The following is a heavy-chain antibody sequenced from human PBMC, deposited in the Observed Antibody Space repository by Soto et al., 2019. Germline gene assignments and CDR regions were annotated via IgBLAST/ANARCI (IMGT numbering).Heavy chain of an antibody. CDR3: ASGGSGSYSPYFDY. CDR1: GGSISSYY. J-gene: IGHJ4*02. V-gene: IGHV4-59*12. CDR2: IYYSGST. Sequence: SETLSLTCTVSGGSISSYYWSWIRQPPGKGLEYIGYIYYSGSTNYNPSLKSRATISADTSKNQFSLKLSSVTVADTAVYYCASGGSGSYSPYFDYWGQGTLVTVSS. D-gene: IGHD1-26*01.